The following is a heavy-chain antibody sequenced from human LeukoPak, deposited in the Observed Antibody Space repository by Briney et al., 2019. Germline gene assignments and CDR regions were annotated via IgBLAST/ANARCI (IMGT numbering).Heavy chain of an antibody. CDR2: IYYSGST. J-gene: IGHJ5*02. D-gene: IGHD6-13*01. CDR1: GGSISSYY. CDR3: ARDTAAGILHWFDP. Sequence: SETLSLTCTVSGGSISSYYWSWIRQPPGKGLEWIGYIYYSGSTNYNPSLKSRVTISVDTSKNQFSLKLSSVTAADTAMYYCARDTAAGILHWFDPWGRGTLFTVSS. V-gene: IGHV4-59*01.